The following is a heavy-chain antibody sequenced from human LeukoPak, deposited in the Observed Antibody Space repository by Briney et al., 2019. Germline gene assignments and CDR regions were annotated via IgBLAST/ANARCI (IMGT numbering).Heavy chain of an antibody. CDR3: AKDLGRIMIAAPKDAFDI. CDR2: ISGSGGRT. CDR1: GLTFRKFG. J-gene: IGHJ3*02. D-gene: IGHD6-6*01. V-gene: IGHV3-23*01. Sequence: GGSLTLSCAASGLTFRKFGMTWVRQAPGKGLEWVSGISGSGGRTYYADSVRGRLTISRDNSKNTLYLHINGLRAEDAAIYYCAKDLGRIMIAAPKDAFDIWGRGTMVTVSS.